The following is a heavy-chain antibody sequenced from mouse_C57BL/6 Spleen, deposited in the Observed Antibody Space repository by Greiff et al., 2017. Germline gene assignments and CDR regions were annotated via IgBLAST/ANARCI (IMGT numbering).Heavy chain of an antibody. CDR3: TRRLVLDY. V-gene: IGHV1-15*01. CDR2: IDPETGGT. J-gene: IGHJ2*01. CDR1: GYTFTDYE. Sequence: VHLQQSGAELVRPGASVTLSCKASGYTFTDYEMHWVKQTPVHGLEWIGAIDPETGGTAYNQKFKGKAILTADKSSSTAYMELRSLSSEYSAVYYCTRRLVLDYWGQGTTLTVSS. D-gene: IGHD2-10*02.